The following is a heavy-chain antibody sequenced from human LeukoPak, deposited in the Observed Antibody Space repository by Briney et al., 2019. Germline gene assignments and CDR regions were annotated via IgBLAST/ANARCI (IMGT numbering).Heavy chain of an antibody. Sequence: PGGSLRLSCAASGFTFDDYAMHWVRQAPGKGLEWVSGISWNSGRIDYAASVKGRFTISRDNAKNSLYLQMNSLRAEDTAVYYCARDSSYSSSWHDAFDIWGQGTMVTVSS. CDR3: ARDSSYSSSWHDAFDI. CDR2: ISWNSGRI. J-gene: IGHJ3*02. D-gene: IGHD6-13*01. V-gene: IGHV3-9*01. CDR1: GFTFDDYA.